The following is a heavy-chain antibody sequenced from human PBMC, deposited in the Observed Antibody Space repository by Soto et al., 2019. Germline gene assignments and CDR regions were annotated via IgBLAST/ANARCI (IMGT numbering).Heavy chain of an antibody. D-gene: IGHD6-13*01. V-gene: IGHV3-30*18. CDR2: ISYDGSNK. Sequence: QVQLVESGGGVVQPGRSLRLSCAASGFTFSSYGMHWVRQAPGKGLEWVAVISYDGSNKYYADSVKGRFTISRDNSKNTRYLQMNSLRAEDTAVYYCAKDAVGAAAGHYYYGMDVWGQGTTVTVSS. CDR1: GFTFSSYG. CDR3: AKDAVGAAAGHYYYGMDV. J-gene: IGHJ6*02.